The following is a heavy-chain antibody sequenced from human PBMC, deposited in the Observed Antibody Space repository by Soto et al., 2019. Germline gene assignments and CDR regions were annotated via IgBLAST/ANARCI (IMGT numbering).Heavy chain of an antibody. CDR3: ARADFWSGPEGIYYYYGMDV. CDR2: IWYDGSNK. D-gene: IGHD3-3*01. Sequence: GGSLRLSCAASGFTFSSYGMHWVRQAPGKGLEWVAVIWYDGSNKYYADSVKGRFTISRDNSKNTLYLQMNSLRAEDTAVYYCARADFWSGPEGIYYYYGMDVWGQGTTVTVSS. CDR1: GFTFSSYG. V-gene: IGHV3-33*01. J-gene: IGHJ6*02.